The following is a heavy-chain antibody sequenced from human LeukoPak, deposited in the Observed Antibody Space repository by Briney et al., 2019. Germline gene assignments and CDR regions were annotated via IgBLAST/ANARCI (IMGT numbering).Heavy chain of an antibody. J-gene: IGHJ4*02. CDR1: GFSFSTYS. CDR3: ARDQGGTYSDY. V-gene: IGHV3-33*08. Sequence: GGSLRLSCAASGFSFSTYSMNWVRQAPGKGLEWVSLIWYDGSDKYYADSVKGRFTISRDNSKNTLYLQMNTLRAEDTAVYYCARDQGGTYSDYWGQGTLVTVSS. CDR2: IWYDGSDK. D-gene: IGHD1-1*01.